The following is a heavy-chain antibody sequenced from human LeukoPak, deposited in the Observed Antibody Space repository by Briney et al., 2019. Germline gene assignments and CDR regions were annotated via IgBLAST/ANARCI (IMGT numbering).Heavy chain of an antibody. D-gene: IGHD3-10*01. J-gene: IGHJ4*02. CDR1: GYTFTGYY. CDR3: ARDYYGSGSYPRRFDY. Sequence: ASVKVSCKASGYTFTGYYMHWVRQAPGQGLEWMGWINPNSGGTNYAQKFQGRVTMTRDTSISTAYMEPSRLRSDDTAVYYCARDYYGSGSYPRRFDYWGQGTLVTVSS. V-gene: IGHV1-2*02. CDR2: INPNSGGT.